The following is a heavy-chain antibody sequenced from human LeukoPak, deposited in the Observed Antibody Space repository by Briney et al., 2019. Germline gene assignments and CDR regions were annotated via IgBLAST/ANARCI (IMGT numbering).Heavy chain of an antibody. CDR2: IYSGGST. Sequence: GGSLRLSCAASGFTVSSNHMSWVRQAPGKGLEWVSGIYSGGSTYYADSVKGRFTISRDNSQNTLYLQMNSLRAEDTAVYYCARDYCGGDCLLDYWGQGTLVTVSS. CDR1: GFTVSSNH. V-gene: IGHV3-53*01. J-gene: IGHJ4*02. CDR3: ARDYCGGDCLLDY. D-gene: IGHD2-21*02.